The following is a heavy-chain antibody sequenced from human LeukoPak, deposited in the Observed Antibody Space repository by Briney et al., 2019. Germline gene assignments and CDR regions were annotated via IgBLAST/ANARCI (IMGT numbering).Heavy chain of an antibody. D-gene: IGHD2-21*02. CDR3: ARTTSMTASGYDY. J-gene: IGHJ4*02. V-gene: IGHV1-8*03. CDR2: INPDTGDK. CDR1: RYTFTNYH. Sequence: ASVKVSCKPSRYTFTNYHINWVRPASGQGLEWMTWINPDTGDKGYARKFQDRVTITTDTSINTAYMQLSSLSSEDTAVYFCARTTSMTASGYDYWGQGTLVTVS.